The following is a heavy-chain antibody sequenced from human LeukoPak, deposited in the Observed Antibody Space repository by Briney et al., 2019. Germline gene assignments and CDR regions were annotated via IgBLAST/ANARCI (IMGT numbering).Heavy chain of an antibody. D-gene: IGHD3-10*01. J-gene: IGHJ4*02. Sequence: PSETLSLTCTVSGGSISSYYWSWIRQPPGKGLEWIGYIYYSGSTNYNPSLKSRVTISVDTSKNQFSLKLSSVTAADTAVYYCARRNMVRGAIDYWGQGTLVTVSP. CDR1: GGSISSYY. CDR3: ARRNMVRGAIDY. CDR2: IYYSGST. V-gene: IGHV4-59*08.